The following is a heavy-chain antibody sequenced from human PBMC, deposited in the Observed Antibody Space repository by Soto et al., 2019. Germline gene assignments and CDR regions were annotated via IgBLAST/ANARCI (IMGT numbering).Heavy chain of an antibody. Sequence: ASVKVSCKASGGTFSSYTISWVRQAPGQGLEWMGIINTSGGSTSYAQKFQGRVTMTRDTSTSTVYMGLSSLRSEDTAVYYCARGSITIFGVVIPYDYYFDYWGQGTLVTVSS. CDR3: ARGSITIFGVVIPYDYYFDY. V-gene: IGHV1-46*01. J-gene: IGHJ4*02. D-gene: IGHD3-3*01. CDR2: INTSGGST. CDR1: GGTFSSYT.